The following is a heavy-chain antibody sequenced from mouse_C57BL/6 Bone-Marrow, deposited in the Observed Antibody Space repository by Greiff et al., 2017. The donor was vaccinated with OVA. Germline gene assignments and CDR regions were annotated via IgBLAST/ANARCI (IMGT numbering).Heavy chain of an antibody. CDR1: GYTFTSYT. V-gene: IGHV1-4*01. J-gene: IGHJ4*01. D-gene: IGHD2-4*01. CDR3: AMGIYYDYGDY. Sequence: QVQLQQSGAELARPGASVKMSCKASGYTFTSYTMHWVKQRPGQGLEWIGYINPSSGYTKYNQKFKDKATLTADKSSSTAYMQLSSLTSEDSAVYYCAMGIYYDYGDYWGQGTSVTVSS. CDR2: INPSSGYT.